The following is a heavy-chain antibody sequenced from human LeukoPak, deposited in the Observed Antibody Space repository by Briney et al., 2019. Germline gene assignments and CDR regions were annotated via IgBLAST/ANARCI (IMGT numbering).Heavy chain of an antibody. Sequence: GGSLRLSCAASGFTFSSYSMNWVRQAPGKGLEWVSSISSSSSYIYYADSVKGRFTISRDNAKNSLYLQMNSLRAEDAAVYYCARDSIGGYDSSGYVYWGQRTLVTVSS. D-gene: IGHD3-22*01. V-gene: IGHV3-21*01. CDR2: ISSSSSYI. J-gene: IGHJ4*02. CDR1: GFTFSSYS. CDR3: ARDSIGGYDSSGYVY.